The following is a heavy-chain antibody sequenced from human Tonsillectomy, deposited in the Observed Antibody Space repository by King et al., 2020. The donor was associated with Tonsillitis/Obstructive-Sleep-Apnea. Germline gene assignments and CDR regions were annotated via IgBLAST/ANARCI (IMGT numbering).Heavy chain of an antibody. V-gene: IGHV1-3*01. CDR3: ARDGRFLEWPDFDY. Sequence: VQLVQAGAEVKKPGASVKVSCKASGYTFTSYAMHWVRQAPGQRLEWMGWINAGNGNTKYSQKFQGRVTITRDTSASTAYMELSSLRSEETAVYYCARDGRFLEWPDFDYWGQGTLVTVSS. D-gene: IGHD3-3*01. CDR2: INAGNGNT. J-gene: IGHJ4*02. CDR1: GYTFTSYA.